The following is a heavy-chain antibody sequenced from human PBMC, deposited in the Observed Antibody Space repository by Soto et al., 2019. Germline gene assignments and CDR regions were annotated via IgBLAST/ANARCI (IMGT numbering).Heavy chain of an antibody. V-gene: IGHV3-74*01. J-gene: IGHJ6*02. Sequence: GGSLRLSCAASGFTFSSHWMHWVRQAPGKGLVWVARIEGDGSSTSYADSVKGRFTISRDNAKNTLYLQMNSLRAEDTAVYYCARVRFLEWLGPMDVWGQGTTVTVSS. CDR2: IEGDGSST. CDR3: ARVRFLEWLGPMDV. CDR1: GFTFSSHW. D-gene: IGHD3-3*01.